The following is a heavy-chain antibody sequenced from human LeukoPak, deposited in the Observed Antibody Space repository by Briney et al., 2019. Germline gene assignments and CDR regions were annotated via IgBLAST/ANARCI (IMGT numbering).Heavy chain of an antibody. Sequence: GRSLRLSCAASGFTFSSYAMHWVRQAPGKGLEWVAVISYDGSNKYYADSVKGRFTISRDNSKNTLYLQMNSLRAEDTAVYYCARNKVAGYCSGGSCYGPYGMDVWGQGTTVTVSS. J-gene: IGHJ6*02. CDR2: ISYDGSNK. CDR1: GFTFSSYA. CDR3: ARNKVAGYCSGGSCYGPYGMDV. V-gene: IGHV3-30-3*01. D-gene: IGHD2-15*01.